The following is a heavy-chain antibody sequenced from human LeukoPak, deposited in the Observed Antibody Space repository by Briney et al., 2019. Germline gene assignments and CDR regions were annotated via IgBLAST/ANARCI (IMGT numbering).Heavy chain of an antibody. CDR1: GFTFSTYD. J-gene: IGHJ3*02. CDR3: AKDSGELLYGDAFDI. V-gene: IGHV3-30*18. CDR2: MSYDGSTK. D-gene: IGHD3-10*01. Sequence: QPGRSLTLSCAASGFTFSTYDRHWVRQAPAKGLVCLAVMSYDGSTKYYADSVKGRFTISRDNSKNMLYLQMNSLRAEDTAVYYCAKDSGELLYGDAFDIWGQGTRVAVSS.